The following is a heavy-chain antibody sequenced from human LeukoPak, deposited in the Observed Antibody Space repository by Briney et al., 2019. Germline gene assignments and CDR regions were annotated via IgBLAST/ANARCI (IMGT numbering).Heavy chain of an antibody. CDR2: ISSRTSDT. J-gene: IGHJ4*02. CDR1: GFTFSDYY. CDR3: ASDYYYDSSSYTRVFDY. D-gene: IGHD3-22*01. Sequence: GGSLRLSCAASGFTFSDYYMSWIRQAPGKGLEWVSYISSRTSDTNYVDSVKGRFTISRDNAKNSLYLQMNSLRAEDTAVYYCASDYYYDSSSYTRVFDYWGQGTLVTVSS. V-gene: IGHV3-11*06.